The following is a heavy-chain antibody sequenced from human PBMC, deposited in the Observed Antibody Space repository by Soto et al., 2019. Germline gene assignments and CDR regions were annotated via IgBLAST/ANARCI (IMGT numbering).Heavy chain of an antibody. CDR3: ARVKLVAHYFDY. J-gene: IGHJ4*02. CDR1: GGSISSGDYY. CDR2: IYYSGST. Sequence: SETLSLTCTVSGGSISSGDYYWSWIRQPPGKGLEWIGYIYYSGSTYYNPSLKSRVTISVDTSKNQFSLKLSSVTAADTAVYYCARVKLVAHYFDYWGQGTLVTVSS. V-gene: IGHV4-30-4*01. D-gene: IGHD2-15*01.